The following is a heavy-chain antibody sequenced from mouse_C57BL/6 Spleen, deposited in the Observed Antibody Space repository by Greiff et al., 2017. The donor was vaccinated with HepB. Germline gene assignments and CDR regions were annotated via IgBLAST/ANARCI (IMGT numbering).Heavy chain of an antibody. J-gene: IGHJ2*01. CDR1: GYTFTDYE. D-gene: IGHD2-3*01. V-gene: IGHV1-15*01. Sequence: VQLQESGAELVRPGASVTLSCKASGYTFTDYEMHWVKQTPVHGLEWIGAIDPETGGTAYNQKVKGKAILTADKSSSTAYMELRSLTSEDSAVYYCTRNLYDYLDYWGQGTTLTVSS. CDR2: IDPETGGT. CDR3: TRNLYDYLDY.